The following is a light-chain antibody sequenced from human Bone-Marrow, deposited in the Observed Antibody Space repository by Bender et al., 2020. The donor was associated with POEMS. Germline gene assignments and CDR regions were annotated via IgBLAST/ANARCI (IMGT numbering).Light chain of an antibody. Sequence: QSALTQPASVSGSPGQTITISCTGTSGDVGGYHYVSWYQQHPGKAPKLIIYEATKRPSGVSNRFSGSKSGNTASLTISGLQAEDEADYYCCSYSGVGFFGAGTKVTVL. CDR3: CSYSGVGF. CDR2: EAT. J-gene: IGLJ1*01. CDR1: SGDVGGYHY. V-gene: IGLV2-23*01.